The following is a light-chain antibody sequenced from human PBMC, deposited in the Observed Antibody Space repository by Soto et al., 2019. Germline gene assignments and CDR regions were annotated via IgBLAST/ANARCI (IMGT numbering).Light chain of an antibody. J-gene: IGKJ4*01. CDR3: QQFNNYVLT. CDR1: QSVFHSSNDKNY. CDR2: DAS. V-gene: IGKV4-1*01. Sequence: DIVMTQSPDSLAVSLGERATINCKSSQSVFHSSNDKNYLAWYQQKPGQPPKLLIYDASSLESGVPSRFSGSGSGTDFTLTISSLQPEDFATYYCQQFNNYVLTFGGGTKVEIK.